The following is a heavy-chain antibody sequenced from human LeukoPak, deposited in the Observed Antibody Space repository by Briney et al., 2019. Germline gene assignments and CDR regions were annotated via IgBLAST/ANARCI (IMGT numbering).Heavy chain of an antibody. Sequence: SVKVSCKASGGTFSSYAISWVRQAPGQGLEWMGGIIPIFGTANYAQKFQGRVTITADESTSTAYMELSSLRSEDTAVYYCASGVYYYDSSGYYHDYWGQGTLVTASS. J-gene: IGHJ4*02. V-gene: IGHV1-69*13. CDR1: GGTFSSYA. CDR2: IIPIFGTA. CDR3: ASGVYYYDSSGYYHDY. D-gene: IGHD3-22*01.